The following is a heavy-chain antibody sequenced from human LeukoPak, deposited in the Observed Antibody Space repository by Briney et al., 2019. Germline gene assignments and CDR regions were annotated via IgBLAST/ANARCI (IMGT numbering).Heavy chain of an antibody. D-gene: IGHD4-17*01. CDR1: GGSISSGDYY. CDR2: IYYSGNT. J-gene: IGHJ4*02. CDR3: ARDLVGTTVTTTVPFDY. Sequence: TSQTLSLTCTVSGGSISSGDYYWSWIRHHPGKGLEWIGYIYYSGNTYYNPSLKSRVTISIDTSKNQFSLKLSSVTAADTAVYYCARDLVGTTVTTTVPFDYWGQGTLVTVSS. V-gene: IGHV4-31*03.